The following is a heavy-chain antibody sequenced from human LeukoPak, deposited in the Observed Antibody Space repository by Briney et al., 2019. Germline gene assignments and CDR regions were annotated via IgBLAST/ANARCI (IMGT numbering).Heavy chain of an antibody. V-gene: IGHV1-18*01. CDR3: ARGPAVVPAAMIPGWGAYYYYGMDV. D-gene: IGHD2-2*01. CDR2: ISAYNGNT. J-gene: IGHJ6*02. Sequence: ASVKVSCKASGYTFTSYGTSWVRQAPGQGLEWMGWISAYNGNTNYAQKFQGRVTITADESASTAYMELSSLRSEDTAVYYCARGPAVVPAAMIPGWGAYYYYGMDVWGQGTTVTVSS. CDR1: GYTFTSYG.